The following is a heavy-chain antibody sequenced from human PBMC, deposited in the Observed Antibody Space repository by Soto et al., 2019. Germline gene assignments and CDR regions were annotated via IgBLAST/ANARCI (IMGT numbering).Heavy chain of an antibody. J-gene: IGHJ4*02. D-gene: IGHD3-9*01. Sequence: ASVKVSCKASGDNFAKYGISWVRQAPGQGLECMGWISTYNGAASYAQKFRDRVTMTTDTSTTTAYMELRSLTSADTAVYYCAAYLGGYDILTGYRGFDSRCQGTLVTVSS. CDR2: ISTYNGAA. V-gene: IGHV1-18*01. CDR1: GDNFAKYG. CDR3: AAYLGGYDILTGYRGFDS.